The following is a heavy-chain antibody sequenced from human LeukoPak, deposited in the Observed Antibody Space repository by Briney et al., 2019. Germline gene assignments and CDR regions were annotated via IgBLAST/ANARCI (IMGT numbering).Heavy chain of an antibody. J-gene: IGHJ4*02. Sequence: ASVKVSCKASGGTFSSYAISWVRQAPGQGLEWMGGIIPIFGTANYAQKFQGRVTITADKSTSTAYMELSRLRSDDTAVYYCATGYCSGGSCYSFDYWGQGTLVTVSS. CDR3: ATGYCSGGSCYSFDY. CDR2: IIPIFGTA. V-gene: IGHV1-69*06. D-gene: IGHD2-15*01. CDR1: GGTFSSYA.